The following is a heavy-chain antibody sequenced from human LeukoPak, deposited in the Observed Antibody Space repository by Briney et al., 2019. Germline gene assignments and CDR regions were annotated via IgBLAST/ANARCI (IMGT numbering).Heavy chain of an antibody. D-gene: IGHD3-10*01. CDR3: ARGLTMVRGVSYYYYYGMDV. CDR2: ISNSGSTI. Sequence: GGSLRLSCAASGFTFSDYYMSWIRQAPGKELEWVSYISNSGSTIYYADSVKGRFTISRDNAKNSLYLQMNSLRAEDTAVYYCARGLTMVRGVSYYYYYGMDVWGQGTTVTVSS. V-gene: IGHV3-11*01. J-gene: IGHJ6*02. CDR1: GFTFSDYY.